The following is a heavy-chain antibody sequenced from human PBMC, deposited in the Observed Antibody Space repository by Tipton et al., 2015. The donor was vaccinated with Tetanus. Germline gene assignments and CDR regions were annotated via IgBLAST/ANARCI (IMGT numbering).Heavy chain of an antibody. CDR3: AKGGSGLDY. J-gene: IGHJ4*02. CDR1: GFTVSSYP. D-gene: IGHD6-19*01. Sequence: RSLRLSCAASGFTVSSYPMHWVRQAPGKGLDWVAVIRDYGTNKYYADSVKGRFTISSDNSENTVYLQMNSLRVEDTAMYYCAKGGSGLDYWGQGTLVTVSS. V-gene: IGHV3-30-3*01. CDR2: IRDYGTNK.